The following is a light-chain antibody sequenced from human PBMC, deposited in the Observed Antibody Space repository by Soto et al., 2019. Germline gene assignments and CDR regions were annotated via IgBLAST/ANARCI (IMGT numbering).Light chain of an antibody. Sequence: SVLTQPASVSGPPGQSITISCTGTSSDVGSYSLLSWYQHHPGKAPKLIIYEDIKGPSGVSNRFSGSKSGNTASLRISGLQAEDEADYYCYTYAGGSTYLFGTGTKVTVL. CDR2: EDI. J-gene: IGLJ1*01. CDR3: YTYAGGSTYL. V-gene: IGLV2-23*01. CDR1: SSDVGSYSL.